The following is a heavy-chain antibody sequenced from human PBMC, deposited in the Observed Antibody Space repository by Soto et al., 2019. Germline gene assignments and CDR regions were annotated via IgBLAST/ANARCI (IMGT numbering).Heavy chain of an antibody. CDR2: IGDSGTST. CDR3: AKDRPSDFSPRDWFDP. J-gene: IGHJ5*02. Sequence: GGSLRLSCAASGFIFHAFAMTWVRQAPGKGLEWVSTIGDSGTSTQYADSVKGRFTISRDNSKNTLFLQMSSLTVDDTALYFCAKDRPSDFSPRDWFDPWGQGTLVTVSS. CDR1: GFIFHAFA. D-gene: IGHD2-21*02. V-gene: IGHV3-23*01.